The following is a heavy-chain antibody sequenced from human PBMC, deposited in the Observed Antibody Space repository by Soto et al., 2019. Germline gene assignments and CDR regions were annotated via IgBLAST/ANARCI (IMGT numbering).Heavy chain of an antibody. CDR2: IYYSGST. Sequence: SETLSLTCTVSGVSIISSSYYWVLIRQPPGKGLEWIGSIYYSGSTYYNPSLKSRVTISVDTSKNQFSLKLSSVTAADTAVYYCARQPYCRRTSCYPLYRWFEPWGQGTKVNVPS. V-gene: IGHV4-39*01. CDR3: ARQPYCRRTSCYPLYRWFEP. D-gene: IGHD2-2*01. CDR1: GVSIISSSYY. J-gene: IGHJ5*02.